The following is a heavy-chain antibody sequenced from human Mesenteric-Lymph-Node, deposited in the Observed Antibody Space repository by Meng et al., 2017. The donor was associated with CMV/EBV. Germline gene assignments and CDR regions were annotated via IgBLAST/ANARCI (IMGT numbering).Heavy chain of an antibody. V-gene: IGHV3-74*01. CDR1: GFTFSSYW. D-gene: IGHD1-7*01. CDR2: INSDGSST. Sequence: GEPLKISCAASGFTFSSYWMHWVRQAPGKGLVWVSRINSDGSSTSYEDSVQGRFTISRDNAKNTLYLQMNSLRAEDTAVYYCARDISTWNSYWGQGTLVTVSS. CDR3: ARDISTWNSY. J-gene: IGHJ4*02.